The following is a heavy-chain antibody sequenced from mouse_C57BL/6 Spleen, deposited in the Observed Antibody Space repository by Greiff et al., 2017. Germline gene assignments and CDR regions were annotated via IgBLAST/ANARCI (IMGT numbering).Heavy chain of an antibody. J-gene: IGHJ4*01. CDR3: ARCRTGYAMDY. CDR1: GYAFTTYL. CDR2: INPGSGGT. D-gene: IGHD4-1*01. Sequence: QVQLQQSGAELVRPGTSVKVSCTASGYAFTTYLIEWVKQRPGQGLEWIGVINPGSGGTNYNEKFKGKATLTADKSSSTAYMQLSSLTSEDSSVYYCARCRTGYAMDYWGQGTSVTVSS. V-gene: IGHV1-54*01.